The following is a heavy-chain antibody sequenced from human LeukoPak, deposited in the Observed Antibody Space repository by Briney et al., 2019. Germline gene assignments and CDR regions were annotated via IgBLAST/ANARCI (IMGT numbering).Heavy chain of an antibody. D-gene: IGHD6-19*01. CDR2: ISSSSSYI. V-gene: IGHV3-21*01. Sequence: GGPLRLSCAASGFTFSSYSMNWVRQAPGKGLEWVSPISSSSSYIYYADSVKGRFTISRDNAKNSLYLQMDSLRAEDTAVYYCASPLYSSGWYLYGMDVWGQGTTVTVSS. CDR3: ASPLYSSGWYLYGMDV. CDR1: GFTFSSYS. J-gene: IGHJ6*02.